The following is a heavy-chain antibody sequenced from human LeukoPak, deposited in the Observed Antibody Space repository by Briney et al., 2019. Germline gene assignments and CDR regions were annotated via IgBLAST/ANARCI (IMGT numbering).Heavy chain of an antibody. V-gene: IGHV4-4*07. Sequence: SETLSLTCTVSGGSISSYYWNWIRQPAGKGLEWIGRISSRGNTNYNPSLKSRLTMSVDTSKNQFSLKLTSVTAADTAAYYCARDGGDGWFDPWGQGSLVTVSS. D-gene: IGHD3-10*01. CDR2: ISSRGNT. CDR3: ARDGGDGWFDP. J-gene: IGHJ5*02. CDR1: GGSISSYY.